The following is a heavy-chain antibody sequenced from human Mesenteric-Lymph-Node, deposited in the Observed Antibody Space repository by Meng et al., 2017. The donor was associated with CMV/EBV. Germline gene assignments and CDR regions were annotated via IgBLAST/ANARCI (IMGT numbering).Heavy chain of an antibody. J-gene: IGHJ4*02. Sequence: GESLKISCAASGYTIRNYPIHWVRQAPGKGLEWVAGVSNDGATTYQADSVKGRFSISRDNSKNTVYLQMNSLRREDTAVYFCARENDYRNYFDSWGRGTLVTVSS. V-gene: IGHV3-30-3*01. CDR1: GYTIRNYP. CDR3: ARENDYRNYFDS. D-gene: IGHD4-11*01. CDR2: VSNDGATT.